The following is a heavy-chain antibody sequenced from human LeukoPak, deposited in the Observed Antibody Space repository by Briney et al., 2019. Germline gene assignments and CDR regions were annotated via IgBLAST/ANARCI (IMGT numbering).Heavy chain of an antibody. CDR3: AREPYGGNSEGY. J-gene: IGHJ4*02. CDR1: GFTFSSYE. V-gene: IGHV4-38-2*02. D-gene: IGHD4-23*01. Sequence: GSLRLSCAASGFTFSSYEMNWVRQAPGKGLEWIGTIFYSGTTYYNPSLKSRVTISVDTSKNQFSLKLSSVTAADTAVYYCAREPYGGNSEGYWGQGTLVTVSS. CDR2: IFYSGTT.